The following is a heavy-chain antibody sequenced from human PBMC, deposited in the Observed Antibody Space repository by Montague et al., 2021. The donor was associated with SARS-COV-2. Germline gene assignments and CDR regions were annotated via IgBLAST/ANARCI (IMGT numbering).Heavy chain of an antibody. CDR3: ATITLGYCTNGVCQPPDF. CDR2: IYSSGST. CDR1: GGSISSSSYY. V-gene: IGHV4-39*01. Sequence: SETLSLTCTVSGGSISSSSYYWGWIRQPPGKGLEWIGSIYSSGSTYYNPSLKSRVTIFVDTSKNQFSLKLSSVTAADTAVYYCATITLGYCTNGVCQPPDFWGQGTLVAVSS. D-gene: IGHD2-8*01. J-gene: IGHJ4*02.